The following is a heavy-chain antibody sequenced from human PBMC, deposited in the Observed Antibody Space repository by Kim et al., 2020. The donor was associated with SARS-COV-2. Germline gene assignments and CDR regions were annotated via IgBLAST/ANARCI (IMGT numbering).Heavy chain of an antibody. CDR3: GKTGYSNGPVDY. V-gene: IGHV3-43*01. CDR2: T. Sequence: THYADSMKGRFTISRDNSRNFLYLQMNSLRNEDTALYFCGKTGYSNGPVDYWGQGTLVTVSS. J-gene: IGHJ4*02. D-gene: IGHD3-22*01.